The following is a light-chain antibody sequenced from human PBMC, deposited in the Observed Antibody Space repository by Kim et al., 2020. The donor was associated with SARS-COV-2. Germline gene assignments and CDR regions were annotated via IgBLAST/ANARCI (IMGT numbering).Light chain of an antibody. V-gene: IGKV3-11*01. J-gene: IGKJ4*01. CDR2: DAS. CDR1: HSVSGY. Sequence: GERATPPGSASHSVSGYLAWYQQKPAQAPGLLFYDASIWATGIPARFSGSWSGSDFTLPISCLEPEDVAVYYCQQRSNWPPGGVTFSGGTKVDIK. CDR3: QQRSNWPPGGVT.